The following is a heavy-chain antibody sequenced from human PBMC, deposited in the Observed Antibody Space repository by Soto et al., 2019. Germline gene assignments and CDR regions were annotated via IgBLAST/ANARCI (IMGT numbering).Heavy chain of an antibody. Sequence: EVQLVESGGGFVQPGGSLRLYWAASGFTFSSFSLNWVRQAPGKRLECISFMGSGSESIQYADSVRGRFTISRDNAENSLSLQMHRVRVDFPDVYYCVRDRAVLADHLGLGTQVTVSS. J-gene: IGHJ4*02. CDR2: MGSGSESI. V-gene: IGHV3-48*01. CDR1: GFTFSSFS. CDR3: VRDRAVLADH. D-gene: IGHD6-19*01.